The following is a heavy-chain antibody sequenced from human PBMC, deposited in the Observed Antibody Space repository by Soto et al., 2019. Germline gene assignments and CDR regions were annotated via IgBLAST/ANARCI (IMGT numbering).Heavy chain of an antibody. CDR1: GGSISSGGYS. CDR2: IYHSGST. Sequence: SETLSLTCAVSGGSISSGGYSWSWIRQPPGKGLEWIGCIYHSGSTYYNPSLKSRVTISVDRSKNQFSLKLSSVTAADTAVYYCARALRWFDPWGQGTLVTVSS. CDR3: ARALRWFDP. V-gene: IGHV4-30-2*01. J-gene: IGHJ5*02.